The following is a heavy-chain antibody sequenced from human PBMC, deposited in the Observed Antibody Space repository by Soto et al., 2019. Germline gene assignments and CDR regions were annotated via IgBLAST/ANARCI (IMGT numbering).Heavy chain of an antibody. J-gene: IGHJ6*02. CDR2: INPNSGGT. V-gene: IGHV1-2*02. CDR1: GYTFTGYY. Sequence: QVQLVQSGAEVKKPGASVKVSCKASGYTFTGYYMHWVRQAPGQGLEWMGWINPNSGGTNYAQKFQGRVTMTMDTSISTAYMELSRLRSDDTAVYYCARRLPLRDYYYYYGMDVWGQGTTVTVSS. CDR3: ARRLPLRDYYYYYGMDV. D-gene: IGHD5-12*01.